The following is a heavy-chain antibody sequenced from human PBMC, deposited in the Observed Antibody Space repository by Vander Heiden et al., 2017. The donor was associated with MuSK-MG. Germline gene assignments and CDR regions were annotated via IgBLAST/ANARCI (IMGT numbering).Heavy chain of an antibody. J-gene: IGHJ4*02. Sequence: EVQLVESGGGLVQPGGSLRPSCAASGFPFTTYWMGWVRQAPGKGLEWVANIKLDGSEKYYVDSVKGRFTISRDNAQSSLYLQMNSLRAEDTAVYYCARGRSNDNWGQGTLVTVSS. CDR3: ARGRSNDN. V-gene: IGHV3-7*01. D-gene: IGHD6-6*01. CDR2: IKLDGSEK. CDR1: GFPFTTYW.